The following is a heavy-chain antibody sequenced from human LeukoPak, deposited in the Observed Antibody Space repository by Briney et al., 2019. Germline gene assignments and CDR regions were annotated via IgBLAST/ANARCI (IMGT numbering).Heavy chain of an antibody. J-gene: IGHJ4*02. CDR3: ARDGSMVRGEGDY. CDR1: GFTFSSYS. V-gene: IGHV3-21*01. Sequence: GGSLRLSCAASGFTFSSYSMNWVRQAPGKGLEWVSSISSSSSYIYYADSVKGRFTISRDNAKNSLYLQMNSLRAEDTAVYYCARDGSMVRGEGDYWGQGTLVTVSS. CDR2: ISSSSSYI. D-gene: IGHD3-10*01.